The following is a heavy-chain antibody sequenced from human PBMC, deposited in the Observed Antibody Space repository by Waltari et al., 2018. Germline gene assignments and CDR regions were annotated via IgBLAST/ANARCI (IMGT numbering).Heavy chain of an antibody. D-gene: IGHD2-2*01. CDR1: GLSFSTSW. J-gene: IGHJ4*02. CDR2: INGDESST. V-gene: IGHV3-74*01. CDR3: AAPHSTSWYVSDY. Sequence: EVQLVESGGGLVQPGGSLRLSCAASGLSFSTSWMHWGRQGPGKGRVWVSRINGDESSTNYADSVKGRFTISRDNAKNTLYLQMNSLRAEDTAVYYCAAPHSTSWYVSDYWGQGALVTVSS.